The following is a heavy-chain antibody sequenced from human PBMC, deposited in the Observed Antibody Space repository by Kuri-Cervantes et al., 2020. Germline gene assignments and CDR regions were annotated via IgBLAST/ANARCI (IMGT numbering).Heavy chain of an antibody. CDR1: GYTFTSYG. CDR3: ARDIPSNYGQTYFDY. V-gene: IGHV1-18*01. J-gene: IGHJ4*02. CDR2: ISAYNGNT. D-gene: IGHD3-10*01. Sequence: ASVKVSCKASGYTFTSYGISWVRQAPGQGLEWMGWISAYNGNTNYAQKLQGRVTVTTDTSTSTAYMELRSLRSDDTAVYYCARDIPSNYGQTYFDYWGQGTLVTVSS.